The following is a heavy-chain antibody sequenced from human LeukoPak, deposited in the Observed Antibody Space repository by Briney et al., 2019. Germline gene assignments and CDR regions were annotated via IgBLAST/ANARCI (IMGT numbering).Heavy chain of an antibody. V-gene: IGHV4-39*07. Sequence: PSETLSLTCTVSGGSISSSSYYWGWIRQPPGKGLEWIGSIYYSGSTYYNPSLKSRVTISVDTSKNQFSLKLSSVTAADTAVYYGARAHSSWDWNYWGQGTLVTVSS. CDR3: ARAHSSWDWNY. J-gene: IGHJ4*02. D-gene: IGHD6-13*01. CDR1: GGSISSSSYY. CDR2: IYYSGST.